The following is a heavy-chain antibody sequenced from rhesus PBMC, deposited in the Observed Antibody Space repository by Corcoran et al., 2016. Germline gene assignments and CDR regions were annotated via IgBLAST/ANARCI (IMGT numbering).Heavy chain of an antibody. CDR3: ARDLYYSSGWYIYGLDS. V-gene: IGHV4-173*01. CDR1: GGSISSNY. D-gene: IGHD6-31*01. CDR2: ISGSGGST. Sequence: QVQLQESGPGLVKPSETLSLTCAVSGGSISSNYWSWIRQPPGKGLEWIGRISGSGGSTDYNPSLKRRVTISTDTSKNQFSLKLSSVTAADTAVYYCARDLYYSSGWYIYGLDSWGQGVVVTVSS. J-gene: IGHJ6*01.